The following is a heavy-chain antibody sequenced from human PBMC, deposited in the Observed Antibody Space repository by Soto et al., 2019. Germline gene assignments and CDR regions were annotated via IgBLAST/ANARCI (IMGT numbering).Heavy chain of an antibody. CDR2: ISSSSSTI. J-gene: IGHJ4*02. Sequence: GGALRLSFAASGFTFSSFIMNLVRQAPGKGLEWVSYISSSSSTIYYADSVKGRFTISRDNAKNSLYLQMNSLRAEDTAVYYCARDLNLGSFDYWGQGTLVTVSS. CDR3: ARDLNLGSFDY. CDR1: GFTFSSFI. V-gene: IGHV3-48*01.